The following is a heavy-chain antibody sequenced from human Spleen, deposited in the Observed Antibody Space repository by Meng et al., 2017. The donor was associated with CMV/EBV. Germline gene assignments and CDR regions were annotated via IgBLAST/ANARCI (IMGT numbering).Heavy chain of an antibody. D-gene: IGHD3-22*01. CDR1: GGSISSSSYY. CDR2: IYYSGST. J-gene: IGHJ4*02. CDR3: ARDGSGFYYQYYFDF. V-gene: IGHV4-39*01. Sequence: SETLSLTCTVSGGSISSSSYYWGWIRQPPGKGLEWIGSIYYSGSTYYNPSLKSRVTISVDTSKNQFSLQLSSVTAADTAVYYCARDGSGFYYQYYFDFWGQGALVTVSS.